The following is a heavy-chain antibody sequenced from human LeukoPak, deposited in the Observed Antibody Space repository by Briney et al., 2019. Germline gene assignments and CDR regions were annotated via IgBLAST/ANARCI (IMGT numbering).Heavy chain of an antibody. CDR3: ARLKGS. J-gene: IGHJ5*02. CDR2: INTDGSST. Sequence: GGSLRLSCAASGCTFSNYWMHWVRQAPGKGLVWVSRINTDGSSTDYADSVKGRFTISRDNAKSTLYLQMNSLRAEDTAVYYCARLKGSWGQGTLVTVSS. V-gene: IGHV3-74*01. CDR1: GCTFSNYW.